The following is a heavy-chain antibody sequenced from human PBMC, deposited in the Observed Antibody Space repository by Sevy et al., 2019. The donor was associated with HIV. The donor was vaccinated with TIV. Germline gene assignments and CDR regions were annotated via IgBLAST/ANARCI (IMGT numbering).Heavy chain of an antibody. Sequence: GGSLRLSCAASGFTFSSYGMHWVRQAPGKGLEWVAVISYDGSNKYYADSVKGRFTISRDNSKNTLDLQMNSLRAEDTAVYYCAKFIAAAGTGGYYYYYGMDVWGQGTTVTVSS. CDR3: AKFIAAAGTGGYYYYYGMDV. CDR1: GFTFSSYG. J-gene: IGHJ6*02. V-gene: IGHV3-30*18. CDR2: ISYDGSNK. D-gene: IGHD6-13*01.